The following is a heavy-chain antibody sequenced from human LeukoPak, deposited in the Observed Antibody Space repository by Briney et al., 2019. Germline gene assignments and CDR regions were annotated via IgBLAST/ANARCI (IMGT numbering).Heavy chain of an antibody. CDR1: GFTFSSYW. D-gene: IGHD3-3*01. J-gene: IGHJ3*02. V-gene: IGHV3-7*01. Sequence: GGSLRLSCAASGFTFSSYWMSWVRQAPGKGLEWVANIKQDGSEKYYVDSVKGRFTISRDNAKNSLYLQMNSLRAEDTAVYYCARDRRFLEWLLSSDAFDIWGQGTMVTVSS. CDR3: ARDRRFLEWLLSSDAFDI. CDR2: IKQDGSEK.